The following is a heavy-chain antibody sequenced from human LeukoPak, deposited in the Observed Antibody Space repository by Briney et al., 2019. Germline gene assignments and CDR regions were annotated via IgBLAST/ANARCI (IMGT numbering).Heavy chain of an antibody. CDR3: AKERSRGGDCLDY. Sequence: GSLRLSCAASGFTFSSYAMSWVRQAPGKGLEWVSAISVSGGSTYYADSVKGRFTISRDNSKNMLYLQMNSLRAEETAVYYCAKERSRGGDCLDYWGQGTLVTVSS. CDR2: ISVSGGST. J-gene: IGHJ4*02. CDR1: GFTFSSYA. V-gene: IGHV3-23*01. D-gene: IGHD2-21*02.